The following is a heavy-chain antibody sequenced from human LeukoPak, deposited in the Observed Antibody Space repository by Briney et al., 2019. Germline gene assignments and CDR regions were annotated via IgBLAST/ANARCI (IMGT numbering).Heavy chain of an antibody. Sequence: TSETLSLTCAVYGGSFSGYYWSWIRQPPGKGLEWIGEINHSGSTNYNPSLKSRVTISVDTSKNQFSLKLSSVTAADTAVYYCARRPGGDYVWGSYRYPWFDPWGQGTLVTVSS. J-gene: IGHJ5*02. CDR2: INHSGST. CDR1: GGSFSGYY. D-gene: IGHD3-16*02. CDR3: ARRPGGDYVWGSYRYPWFDP. V-gene: IGHV4-34*01.